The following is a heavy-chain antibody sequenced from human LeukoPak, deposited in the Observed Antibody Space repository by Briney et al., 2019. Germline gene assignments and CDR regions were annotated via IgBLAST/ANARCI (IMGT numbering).Heavy chain of an antibody. D-gene: IGHD3-10*01. V-gene: IGHV4-39*01. Sequence: KPSETLSLTCTVSGGSISSSSYYWGWIRQPPGKGLEWIGSIYYSGCTYYNPSLKSRVTISVDTSKNQFSLKLSSVTAADTAVYYCARLPRITMVRGVYYYYYYMDVWGKGTTVTVSS. CDR1: GGSISSSSYY. J-gene: IGHJ6*03. CDR2: IYYSGCT. CDR3: ARLPRITMVRGVYYYYYYMDV.